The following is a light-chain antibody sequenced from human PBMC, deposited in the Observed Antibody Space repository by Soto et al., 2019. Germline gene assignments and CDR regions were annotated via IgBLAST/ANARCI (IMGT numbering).Light chain of an antibody. CDR2: GAS. J-gene: IGKJ1*01. CDR1: QSVSSSY. V-gene: IGKV3-20*01. CDR3: QQYGSSPRT. Sequence: EIVLTQSPGTLSLSPGERATLSCRASQSVSSSYLAWYQQKPGQAPRLLIYGASSRATGIPDRFSGSGYGXXXTXXISRLEPEDFAVYYCQQYGSSPRTFGQGTKVEIK.